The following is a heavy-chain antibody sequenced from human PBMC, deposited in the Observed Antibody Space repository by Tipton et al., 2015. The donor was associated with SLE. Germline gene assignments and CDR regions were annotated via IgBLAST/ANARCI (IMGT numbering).Heavy chain of an antibody. V-gene: IGHV3-53*05. CDR1: GFTVSSNY. J-gene: IGHJ4*02. CDR3: GKETGTIVVADY. Sequence: SLRLSCAASGFTVSSNYMIWVRQAPGKGLEWVSIIYRDDSSYYAGSVEGRFTISRDNSKNTLYLQMSSLRGDDTAVYYCGKETGTIVVADYWGQGTLVTVSS. CDR2: IYRDDSS. D-gene: IGHD2-21*01.